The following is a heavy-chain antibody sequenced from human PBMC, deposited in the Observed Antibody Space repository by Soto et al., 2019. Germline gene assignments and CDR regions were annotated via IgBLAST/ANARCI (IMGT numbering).Heavy chain of an antibody. Sequence: QVQLVQSAAEVKKPGSSVKVSCKASGGTFSSHSISWVRQAPGQGLEWMGRIIPILGIATYAQKFRGTVTITADKSTGTAYMELSSLRSEDTAVYYCARDQGTVTTAYGVDVWGQGTTVTVSS. CDR2: IIPILGIA. CDR3: ARDQGTVTTAYGVDV. CDR1: GGTFSSHS. V-gene: IGHV1-69*08. J-gene: IGHJ6*02. D-gene: IGHD4-17*01.